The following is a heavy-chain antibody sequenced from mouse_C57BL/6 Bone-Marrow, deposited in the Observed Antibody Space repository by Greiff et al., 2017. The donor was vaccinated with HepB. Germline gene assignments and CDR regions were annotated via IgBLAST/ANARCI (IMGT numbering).Heavy chain of an antibody. V-gene: IGHV1-53*01. Sequence: QVQLQQSGPELVKPGASVKLSCKASGYTFTSYWMHWVKQRPGQGLEWIGNINPSNGGTNYNEKFKSKATLTVDKSSSTAYMQLSSLTSEDSAVYYCATRGPFYLWYFDVWGTGTTVTVSS. CDR1: GYTFTSYW. CDR3: ATRGPFYLWYFDV. J-gene: IGHJ1*03. CDR2: INPSNGGT. D-gene: IGHD5-5*01.